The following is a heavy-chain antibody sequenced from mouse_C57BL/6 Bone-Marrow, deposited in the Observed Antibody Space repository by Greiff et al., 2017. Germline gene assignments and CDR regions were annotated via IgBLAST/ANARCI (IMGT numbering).Heavy chain of an antibody. J-gene: IGHJ2*01. CDR2: ISYDGSN. CDR3: ARITTAVPHYFDY. CDR1: GYSITSGYY. Sequence: EVQLQQSGPGLVKPSQSLSLTCSVTGYSITSGYYWNWIRQFPGNKLEWMGYISYDGSNNYNPSLKNRISITRDTSKNQFFLKLNSVTTEDTATYYCARITTAVPHYFDYWGQGTTLTVSS. D-gene: IGHD1-1*01. V-gene: IGHV3-6*01.